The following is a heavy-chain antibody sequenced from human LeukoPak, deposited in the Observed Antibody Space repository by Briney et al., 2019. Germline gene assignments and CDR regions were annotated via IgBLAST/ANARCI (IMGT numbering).Heavy chain of an antibody. J-gene: IGHJ3*02. V-gene: IGHV4-59*08. Sequence: SETLSLTCTVPGGSISDYYWSWIRQAPGKRLEYIGYVYYSGSTNYNPSLKSRVTISVDTSKNQFSLRLTSVTAADTAVYYCARTLRLSDCSSTSCYHDAFDIWGQGTMVTVSS. CDR2: VYYSGST. CDR3: ARTLRLSDCSSTSCYHDAFDI. CDR1: GGSISDYY. D-gene: IGHD2-2*01.